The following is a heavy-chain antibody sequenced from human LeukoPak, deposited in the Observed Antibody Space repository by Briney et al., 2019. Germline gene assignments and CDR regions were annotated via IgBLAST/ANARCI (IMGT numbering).Heavy chain of an antibody. CDR1: GGTFSSYA. D-gene: IGHD3-3*01. CDR2: IIPIFGTA. Sequence: ASVKVSCKASGGTFSSYAISWVRQAPGQGLEWMGGIIPIFGTANYAQKFQGRVTITADESTSTAYMELSSLGSEDTAVYYCARGTRAHYDFWSGYQALDYWGQGTLVTVSS. V-gene: IGHV1-69*01. CDR3: ARGTRAHYDFWSGYQALDY. J-gene: IGHJ4*02.